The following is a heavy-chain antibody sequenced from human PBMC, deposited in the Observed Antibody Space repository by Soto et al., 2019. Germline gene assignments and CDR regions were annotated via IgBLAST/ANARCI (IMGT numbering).Heavy chain of an antibody. CDR2: ISGSGGST. CDR3: ASRSSGWYFDY. V-gene: IGHV3-23*01. CDR1: GFTFSSYA. Sequence: HPGGSLRLSCAASGFTFSSYAMNWVRQAPGKGLEWVSVISGSGGSTYYADSVKGRFTISRDNSKNTLYLQMNSLRVEDTAVYYCASRSSGWYFDYWGQGTLVTVSS. D-gene: IGHD6-19*01. J-gene: IGHJ4*02.